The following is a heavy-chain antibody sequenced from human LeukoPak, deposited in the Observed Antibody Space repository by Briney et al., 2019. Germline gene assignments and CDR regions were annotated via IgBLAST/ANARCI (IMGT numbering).Heavy chain of an antibody. CDR3: ARDTVATTFDY. J-gene: IGHJ4*02. Sequence: GGSLRLSCAASGFTFSNYWMSWVRQAPGKGLEWVANIKQDGSDKYYVDSVKGRFTISRDNAKNSLYLQMNSLRAEDTAVYYCARDTVATTFDYWGQGTVVTVSS. D-gene: IGHD4-17*01. CDR1: GFTFSNYW. V-gene: IGHV3-7*04. CDR2: IKQDGSDK.